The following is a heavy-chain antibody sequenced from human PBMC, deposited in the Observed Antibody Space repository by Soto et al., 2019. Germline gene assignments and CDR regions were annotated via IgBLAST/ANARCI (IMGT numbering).Heavy chain of an antibody. CDR3: ARGQISPGYSSSWYPYNWFDP. CDR1: GGSISSYY. CDR2: IYYSGST. V-gene: IGHV4-59*01. Sequence: SETLSLTCTVSGGSISSYYWSWIRQPPGKGLEWIGYIYYSGSTNYNPSLKSRVTISVDTSKNQFSLKLSSVTAADTAVYYCARGQISPGYSSSWYPYNWFDPWGQGTLVTVSS. D-gene: IGHD6-13*01. J-gene: IGHJ5*02.